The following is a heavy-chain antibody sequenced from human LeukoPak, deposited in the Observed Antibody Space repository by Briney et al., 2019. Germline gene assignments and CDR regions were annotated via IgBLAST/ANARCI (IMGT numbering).Heavy chain of an antibody. CDR2: INPNSGGT. Sequence: ASVNVSCKASGYTFTGYYMHWVRQAPGQGLEWMGWINPNSGGTNYAQKFQGWVTMTRDTSISTAYMELSRLRSDDTAVYYCARAKVGAKSSGIDYYYYGMDVWGQGTTVTVSS. CDR1: GYTFTGYY. CDR3: ARAKVGAKSSGIDYYYYGMDV. J-gene: IGHJ6*02. V-gene: IGHV1-2*04. D-gene: IGHD1-26*01.